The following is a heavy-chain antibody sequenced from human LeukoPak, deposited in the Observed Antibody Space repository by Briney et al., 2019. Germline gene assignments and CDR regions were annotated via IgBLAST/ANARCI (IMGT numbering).Heavy chain of an antibody. CDR3: AKPSTITPPHYFDY. J-gene: IGHJ4*02. CDR1: GFTFSSYA. CDR2: ISVSGGST. D-gene: IGHD1-14*01. Sequence: GGSLRLSCAASGFTFSSYAMSWVRQAPGKGLEWVSTISVSGGSTYYADSVKGRFTISRDNSKNTLYLQMNSLRAEDMAVYYFAKPSTITPPHYFDYWGQGTLVTVSS. V-gene: IGHV3-23*01.